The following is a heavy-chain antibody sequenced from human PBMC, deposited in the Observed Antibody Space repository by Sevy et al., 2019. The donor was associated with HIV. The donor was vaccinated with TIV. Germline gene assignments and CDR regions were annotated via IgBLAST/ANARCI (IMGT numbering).Heavy chain of an antibody. CDR3: ARSTVGLEDFYYGMDV. CDR1: GYTFTNYG. D-gene: IGHD4-17*01. CDR2: ISAYNGNT. V-gene: IGHV1-18*01. Sequence: ASVKVSCKASGYTFTNYGFCWVRQAPGQGLEWMGWISAYNGNTNYAQKFQGRVTMTTDTSTSTAYMELRSLRSDDTALYYCARSTVGLEDFYYGMDVWGQGTTVTVSS. J-gene: IGHJ6*02.